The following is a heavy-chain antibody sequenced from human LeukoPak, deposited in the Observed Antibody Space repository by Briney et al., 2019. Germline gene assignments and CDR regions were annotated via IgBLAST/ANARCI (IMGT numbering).Heavy chain of an antibody. J-gene: IGHJ1*01. D-gene: IGHD2-15*01. CDR3: ANAGAVVVAAPWGYFQH. CDR1: GFTFSSYA. Sequence: GGSLRLSCAASGFTFSSYAMSWVRQAPGKGLEWVSAISGSGGSTYYADSVKGRFTISRDNSKNTLYLQMNSLRAEDTAVYYCANAGAVVVAAPWGYFQHWGQGTLVTVSS. V-gene: IGHV3-23*01. CDR2: ISGSGGST.